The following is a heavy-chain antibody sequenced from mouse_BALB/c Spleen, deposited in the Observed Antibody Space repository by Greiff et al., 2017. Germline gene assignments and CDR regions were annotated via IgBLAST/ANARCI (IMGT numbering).Heavy chain of an antibody. CDR2: IWSGGST. CDR3: ARGGYYGNDYAMDY. V-gene: IGHV2-4-1*01. Sequence: VQLHQSGPGLVQPSQSLSITCTVSGFSLTSYGVHWVRQSPGKGLEWLGVIWSGGSTDYNAAFISRLSISKDNSKGQVFFKMNSLQADDTAIFYCARGGYYGNDYAMDYWGQGTSVTVSS. CDR1: GFSLTSYG. J-gene: IGHJ4*01. D-gene: IGHD2-1*01.